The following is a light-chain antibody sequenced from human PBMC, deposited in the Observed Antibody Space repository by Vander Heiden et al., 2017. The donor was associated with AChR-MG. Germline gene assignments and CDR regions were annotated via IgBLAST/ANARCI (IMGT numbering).Light chain of an antibody. CDR2: AAS. Sequence: IQMTQSPSSLSASVGDRVTITCRASQDVRNNLCWFQQRPGEAPNLLVYAASTLQPGVPSRFSGTGSGTDFTLTINGLQPDDFATYYCRQHHTSPLSFGGGTNVEIK. CDR1: QDVRNN. J-gene: IGKJ4*01. V-gene: IGKV1-17*01. CDR3: RQHHTSPLS.